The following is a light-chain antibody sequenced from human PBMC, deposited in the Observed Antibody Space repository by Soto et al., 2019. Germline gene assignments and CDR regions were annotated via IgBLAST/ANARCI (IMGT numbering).Light chain of an antibody. V-gene: IGKV1-27*01. Sequence: DIQMTQSPSSLSASIGDRVTITCRASQDITNFLAWYRQKPGRDPKLLVSGASALQSGVPRRFSGSGSGTDFTLTIDYFQPEDVATYYCHQYLSAPLTFGQGTRL. CDR2: GAS. J-gene: IGKJ5*01. CDR3: HQYLSAPLT. CDR1: QDITNF.